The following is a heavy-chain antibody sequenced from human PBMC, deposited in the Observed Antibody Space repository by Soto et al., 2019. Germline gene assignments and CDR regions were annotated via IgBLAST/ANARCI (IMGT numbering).Heavy chain of an antibody. Sequence: EVQVLESGGGLVQPGWSLRLSCAATGFTFSDFAMSCVRQAPGKGLEWVSRIYGGGNGPHYADSVKGRVTISRDNSKNTLYLQMNSVRAEDTAVYYCAKMEGMDPWAYSFDYWGQGTLVTVSS. CDR2: IYGGGNGP. D-gene: IGHD2-2*03. CDR1: GFTFSDFA. V-gene: IGHV3-23*01. J-gene: IGHJ4*02. CDR3: AKMEGMDPWAYSFDY.